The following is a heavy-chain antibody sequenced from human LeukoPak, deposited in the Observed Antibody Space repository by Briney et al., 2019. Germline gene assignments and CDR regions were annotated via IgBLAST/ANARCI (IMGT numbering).Heavy chain of an antibody. CDR1: GGPISSYY. CDR2: IYYSGST. J-gene: IGHJ4*02. V-gene: IGHV4-59*01. CDR3: ARADSGYDFSFDY. Sequence: SETLSLTCTVSGGPISSYYWSWIRQPPGKGLEWIGYIYYSGSTNYNPSLKSRATISVDTSKNQFSLKLSSVTAADTAVYYCARADSGYDFSFDYWGQGTLVTVSS. D-gene: IGHD5-12*01.